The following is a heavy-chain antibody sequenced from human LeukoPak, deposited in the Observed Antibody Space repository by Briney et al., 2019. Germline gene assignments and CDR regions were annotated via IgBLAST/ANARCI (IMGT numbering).Heavy chain of an antibody. J-gene: IGHJ4*02. CDR1: GFTFSSYG. CDR2: ISYDGSNK. Sequence: GGSLRLSCAASGFTFSSYGMHWVRQAPGKGLEWVTVISYDGSNKYYADSVKGRFTISRDNSKNTLYLQMNSLRAEDTAVYYCARDSGYDYEDFDYWGQGTLVTVSS. CDR3: ARDSGYDYEDFDY. V-gene: IGHV3-30*03. D-gene: IGHD5-12*01.